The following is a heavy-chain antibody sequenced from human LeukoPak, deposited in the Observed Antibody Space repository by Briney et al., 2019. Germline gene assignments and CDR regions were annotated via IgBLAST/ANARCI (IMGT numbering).Heavy chain of an antibody. CDR3: AKSHASIWNVYDY. CDR2: ITAGGDGT. Sequence: GGSLRLSCVASGFTFSGYAMSWVRLAPGKGLEWVSAITAGGDGTYYADSVKGRFTISRDNLKNMVFLQMNSLRAEDTAIYYCAKSHASIWNVYDYWGQGTLVTVSS. J-gene: IGHJ4*02. V-gene: IGHV3-23*01. D-gene: IGHD1-1*01. CDR1: GFTFSGYA.